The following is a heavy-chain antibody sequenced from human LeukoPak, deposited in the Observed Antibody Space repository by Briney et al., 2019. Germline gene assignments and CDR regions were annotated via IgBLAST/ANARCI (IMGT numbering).Heavy chain of an antibody. Sequence: XXXVXXAXGXXXXWVSVIYSGGSTYYADSVKGRFTISRDNSKNTLYLQMNSLRAEDTAVYYCAGDRGEGDYEIFDYWGQGTLVTVSS. J-gene: IGHJ4*02. CDR2: IYSGGST. D-gene: IGHD4-17*01. V-gene: IGHV3-66*01. CDR3: AGDRGEGDYEIFDY.